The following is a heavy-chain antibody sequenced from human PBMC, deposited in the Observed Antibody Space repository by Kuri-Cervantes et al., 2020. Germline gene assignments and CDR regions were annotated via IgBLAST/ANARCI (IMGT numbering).Heavy chain of an antibody. J-gene: IGHJ4*02. CDR3: AKLAIRYYFDY. D-gene: IGHD3-3*01. CDR1: GGSISSYY. Sequence: SETLSLTCTVSGGSISSYYWSWIRQPPGKGLEWIGYIYYSGSTNYNPSLKSRVTISVDTSKNQFSLKLSSVTAVDTAVYYCAKLAIRYYFDYWGQGTLVTVSS. CDR2: IYYSGST. V-gene: IGHV4-59*08.